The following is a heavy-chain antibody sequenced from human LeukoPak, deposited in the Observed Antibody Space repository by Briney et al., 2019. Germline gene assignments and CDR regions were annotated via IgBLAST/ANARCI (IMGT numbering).Heavy chain of an antibody. CDR1: GVSISSGSYY. CDR2: IYTSGST. CDR3: ARDSGYDVIDY. D-gene: IGHD5-12*01. J-gene: IGHJ4*02. Sequence: SQTLSLTCTVSGVSISSGSYYWSWIRQPAGKGLEWIGHIYTSGSTNYNPSLKSRVTISVDTSKNQFSLKLSSVTAADTAFYYCARDSGYDVIDYWGQGTLVTVSS. V-gene: IGHV4-61*09.